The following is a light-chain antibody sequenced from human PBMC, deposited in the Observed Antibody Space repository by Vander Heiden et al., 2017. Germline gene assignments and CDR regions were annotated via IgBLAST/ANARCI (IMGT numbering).Light chain of an antibody. CDR1: QPFSTY. Sequence: DIQMTQSPSSLSASVGDRVTITCRASQPFSTYVNWYQQKPGKAPKLLIYATSSLQSGVPSRFTGSGSGTDFALTISSLQPEDFAAYYCQQTYTIPYNFGQGTKVEMK. CDR3: QQTYTIPYN. CDR2: ATS. J-gene: IGKJ2*01. V-gene: IGKV1-39*01.